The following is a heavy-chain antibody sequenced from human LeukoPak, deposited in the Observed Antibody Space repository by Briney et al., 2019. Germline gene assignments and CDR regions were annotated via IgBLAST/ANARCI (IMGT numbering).Heavy chain of an antibody. CDR3: ASLRGSSGWYWYFDL. CDR1: GGSISTSSYY. V-gene: IGHV4-39*07. D-gene: IGHD6-19*01. CDR2: INHSGST. J-gene: IGHJ2*01. Sequence: SETLSLTCTVSGGSISTSSYYWGWVRQPPGKGLEWIGEINHSGSTNYNPSLKSRVTISVDTSKNQFSLKLSSVTAADTAVYYCASLRGSSGWYWYFDLWGRGTLVTVSS.